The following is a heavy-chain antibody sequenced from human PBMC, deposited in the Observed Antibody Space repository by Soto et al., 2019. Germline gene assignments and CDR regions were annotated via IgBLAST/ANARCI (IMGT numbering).Heavy chain of an antibody. Sequence: EVQLVESGGGLVKPGGSLRLSCAASGFPFSNVWMNWFRQAQGKGLEWVGRIKSKTDGGTTDYAAPVKGRFTISRDDSKNTLYLQMNSLKTEDTAVYYCTPLALKYSSGWYEFSDWGQGTLVTVSS. J-gene: IGHJ4*02. CDR2: IKSKTDGGTT. V-gene: IGHV3-15*07. D-gene: IGHD6-19*01. CDR1: GFPFSNVW. CDR3: TPLALKYSSGWYEFSD.